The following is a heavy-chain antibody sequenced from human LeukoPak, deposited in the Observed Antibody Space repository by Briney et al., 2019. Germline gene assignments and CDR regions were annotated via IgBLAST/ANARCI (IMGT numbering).Heavy chain of an antibody. D-gene: IGHD6-13*01. V-gene: IGHV1-3*01. J-gene: IGHJ5*02. CDR2: INAGNGNT. Sequence: ASVTVSCKASGYTFTSYAMHWVRQAPGQRLEWMGWINAGNGNTKYSQKFQGRVTITRDTSASTAYMELSSLRSEDTAVYYCARKGSSSSSWYGSWFDPWGQGTLVTVSS. CDR3: ARKGSSSSSWYGSWFDP. CDR1: GYTFTSYA.